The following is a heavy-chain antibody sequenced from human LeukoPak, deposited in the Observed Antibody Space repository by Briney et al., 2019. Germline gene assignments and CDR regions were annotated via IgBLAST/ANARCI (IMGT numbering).Heavy chain of an antibody. CDR1: GGSISSGGNY. J-gene: IGHJ4*02. D-gene: IGHD3-22*01. Sequence: SETLSLTCTVSGGSISSGGNYWTWIRQNPGKGLEWIGYINYSGNAYYNPSLKSRVTISVDTSKNQFSLKLSSVTAADTAVYYCARDHGSSGYLDYWGQGTLVTVSS. V-gene: IGHV4-31*03. CDR3: ARDHGSSGYLDY. CDR2: INYSGNA.